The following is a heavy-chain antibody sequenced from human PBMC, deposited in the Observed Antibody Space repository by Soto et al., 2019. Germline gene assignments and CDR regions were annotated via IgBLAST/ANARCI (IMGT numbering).Heavy chain of an antibody. V-gene: IGHV3-23*01. CDR3: AKDPVEDYYGSGSYYKPFGNQKDTLNY. CDR1: GFTFSSYA. CDR2: ISGSGGST. Sequence: GGSLKLSCAASGFTFSSYAMSWVRHAPGKELEWVSAISGSGGSTYYADSVKGRFTISRDNSKNTLYLQMNSLRAEDTAVYYFAKDPVEDYYGSGSYYKPFGNQKDTLNYWGQGTPVTGSA. J-gene: IGHJ4*01. D-gene: IGHD3-10*01.